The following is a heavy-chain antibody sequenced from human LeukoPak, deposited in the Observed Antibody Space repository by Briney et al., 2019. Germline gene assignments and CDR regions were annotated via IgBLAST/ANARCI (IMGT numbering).Heavy chain of an antibody. CDR3: AREDLLTSWVYYFDY. CDR1: GFTFSSYW. D-gene: IGHD1-1*01. V-gene: IGHV3-7*01. CDR2: IKQDGSEK. Sequence: GGSLRLSCAASGFTFSSYWMSWVCQAPGTGLEWVANIKQDGSEKYYVDSVKGRFTISRDNAKNSLYLQMNSLRAEDTAVYYCAREDLLTSWVYYFDYWGQGTLVTVSS. J-gene: IGHJ4*02.